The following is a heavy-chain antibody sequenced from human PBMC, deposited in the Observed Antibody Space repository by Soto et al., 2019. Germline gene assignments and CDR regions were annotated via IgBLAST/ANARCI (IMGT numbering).Heavy chain of an antibody. CDR2: IDGGGGSI. J-gene: IGHJ6*02. D-gene: IGHD2-21*02. V-gene: IGHV3-23*01. Sequence: EVQLLESGGGLVQPGGALRLSCSASGFTFSSCAMNWVRQAPGKGLEWVSAIDGGGGSIYYADSVKGRFTISRDNSKTTVYLQMDSLRAEDTAVDYCEQGGGDSLRYGMDVWGQGTTVTVSS. CDR3: EQGGGDSLRYGMDV. CDR1: GFTFSSCA.